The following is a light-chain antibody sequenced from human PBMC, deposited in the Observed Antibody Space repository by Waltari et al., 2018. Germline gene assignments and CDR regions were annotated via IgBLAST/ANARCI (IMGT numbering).Light chain of an antibody. CDR2: DAS. J-gene: IGKJ1*01. V-gene: IGKV3-20*01. CDR1: QSVSKY. Sequence: EIVLTQSPGTLSLSPGERATLSCRASQSVSKYLAWYQQKPCQAPRLLIYDASTRATGIPDRFSGSGWGTDFSLTISRLEPEDFAVHYCQKYGTLPATFGQGTKVQ. CDR3: QKYGTLPAT.